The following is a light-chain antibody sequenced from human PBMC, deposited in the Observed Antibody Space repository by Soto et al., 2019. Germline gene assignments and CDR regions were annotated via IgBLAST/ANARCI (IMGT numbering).Light chain of an antibody. J-gene: IGLJ3*02. Sequence: QSALTQPASVSGSPGQSITISCTGTSGDVGGYNYVSWYQLDPGKAPKLIIYEVNNWPSGVSNRFSGSKSGNTASLTISGLQAEDEADYYCTSYTSSGPWVFGGGTKVTVL. V-gene: IGLV2-14*01. CDR3: TSYTSSGPWV. CDR2: EVN. CDR1: SGDVGGYNY.